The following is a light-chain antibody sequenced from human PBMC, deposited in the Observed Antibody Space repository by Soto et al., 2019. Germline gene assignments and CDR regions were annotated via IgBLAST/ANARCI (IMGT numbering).Light chain of an antibody. J-gene: IGLJ3*02. Sequence: QSALTQPASVSGSPGQSITISCTGTSSDIGAWNYVSWYQQHSGKAPKVMVYEVSNRPSGVSNRFSGSKSGNTASLTISGLQPEDEADYYCSSYSSSSIRLFGGGTKLTVL. CDR2: EVS. V-gene: IGLV2-14*01. CDR1: SSDIGAWNY. CDR3: SSYSSSSIRL.